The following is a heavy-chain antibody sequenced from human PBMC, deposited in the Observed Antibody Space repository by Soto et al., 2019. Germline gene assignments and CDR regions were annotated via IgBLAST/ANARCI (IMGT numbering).Heavy chain of an antibody. CDR1: GGTFSSYA. Sequence: QVQLVQSGAEVQKPGSSVKVSCKASGGTFSSYAISWVRQAPGQGLEWMGGIIPIFGTANYAQKLQGRVTITADESTSTAYMELSSLRSEDTAVYYCARLGTPYYGSSWGNWFDPWGQGTLVTVSS. D-gene: IGHD6-13*01. CDR2: IIPIFGTA. CDR3: ARLGTPYYGSSWGNWFDP. V-gene: IGHV1-69*01. J-gene: IGHJ5*02.